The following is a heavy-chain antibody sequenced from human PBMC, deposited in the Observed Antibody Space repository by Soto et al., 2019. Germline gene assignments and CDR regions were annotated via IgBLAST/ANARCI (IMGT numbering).Heavy chain of an antibody. V-gene: IGHV4-34*01. D-gene: IGHD3-10*01. CDR2: INHSGSV. CDR3: ARGGVLLWFGEKNWFDP. J-gene: IGHJ5*02. CDR1: GGSFHGYY. Sequence: SETLSLTCAAYGGSFHGYYWSWIRQPPGKGLEWIGEINHSGSVNFNPTFKSRVSISLDTSKNQMSLQLSSVSAADTAVYYCARGGVLLWFGEKNWFDPWGQGTLVTVSS.